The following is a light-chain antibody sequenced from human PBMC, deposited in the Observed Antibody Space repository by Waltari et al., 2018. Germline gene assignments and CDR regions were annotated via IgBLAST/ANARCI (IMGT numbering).Light chain of an antibody. V-gene: IGLV1-47*01. J-gene: IGLJ3*02. CDR1: RSNIGSNY. CDR2: RNN. CDR3: AAWDDSLSGRV. Sequence: QSVLTQPPSASGTPGQRVTISCSGSRSNIGSNYVYWYQQLPGTAPKLLIYRNNQRPLWVPDRFSGSKSGTSAALASSGLLSEDEADYYCAAWDDSLSGRVFGGGTKLTVL.